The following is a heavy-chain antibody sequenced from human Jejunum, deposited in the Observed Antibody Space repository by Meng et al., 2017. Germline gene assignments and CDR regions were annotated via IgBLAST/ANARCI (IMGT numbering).Heavy chain of an antibody. CDR2: IYYSGST. D-gene: IGHD3-10*01. CDR3: ARTFVRGVNDY. V-gene: IGHV4-39*07. J-gene: IGHJ4*02. CDR1: VGSISSSSYY. Sequence: SETLSLTCTVSVGSISSSSYYWGWIRQPPGKGLEWIGSIYYSGSTYYNPSLKSRVTILVDTSKNQFSLKLSSVTAADTAVYYCARTFVRGVNDYWGQGKLVT.